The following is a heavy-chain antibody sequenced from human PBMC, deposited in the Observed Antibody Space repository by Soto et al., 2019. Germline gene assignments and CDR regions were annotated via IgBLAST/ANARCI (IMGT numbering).Heavy chain of an antibody. CDR2: VQMSGTT. CDR3: AKDRSTRRWLAP. V-gene: IGHV4-4*07. CDR1: GAYGRSYH. Sequence: PFETLSVTYAVAGAYGRSYHWSWIRQAAGKGLEWIGRVQMSGTTNYSPSLKTLVTMSLDTSNNEVSLRMTSVRAADTAVYFCAKDRSTRRWLAPRGKGTLVPVSS. J-gene: IGHJ5*02. D-gene: IGHD1-1*01.